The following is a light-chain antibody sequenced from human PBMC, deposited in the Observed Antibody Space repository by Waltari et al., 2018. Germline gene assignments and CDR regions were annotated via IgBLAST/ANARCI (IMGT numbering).Light chain of an antibody. CDR3: QKYGTLPAT. CDR2: DAS. V-gene: IGKV3-20*01. Sequence: EIVLTQSPGTPCLSPGERATLSCRASQSVSRTLAWYQQKPGQAPRLLIYDASTRATGIPDRFSGSGSGTDFSLTISRLEPEDFAVYYCQKYGTLPATFGQGTKVEIK. CDR1: QSVSRT. J-gene: IGKJ1*01.